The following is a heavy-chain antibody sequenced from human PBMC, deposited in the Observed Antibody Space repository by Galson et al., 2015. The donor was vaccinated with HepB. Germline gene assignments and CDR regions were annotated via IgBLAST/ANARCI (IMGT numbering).Heavy chain of an antibody. CDR1: GFTFNTYG. CDR3: AREAHIAAPACLDS. J-gene: IGHJ4*02. CDR2: IWSDGSNQ. D-gene: IGHD6-13*01. V-gene: IGHV3-33*01. Sequence: SLRLSWAASGFTFNTYGMHWVRQAPGKGLEWVALIWSDGSNQYYADSVQGRFTISRDNSRNTLYLQMNSLRAEDTALYYCAREAHIAAPACLDSWGQGTLVTVSS.